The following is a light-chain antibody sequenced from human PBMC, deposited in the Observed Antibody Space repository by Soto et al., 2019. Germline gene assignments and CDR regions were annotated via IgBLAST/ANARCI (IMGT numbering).Light chain of an antibody. CDR1: SSDVGGYNY. CDR3: CSYTTSNTRQIV. CDR2: DVS. Sequence: QCVLTQPASVSGSPGQSITISCTGTSSDVGGYNYVSRYQQHPGKAPKFMIYDVSNRPSGVSNRFSGSKSGNTASLTISGLQAEDEADYYCCSYTTSNTRQIVFGTGTKVTVL. V-gene: IGLV2-14*01. J-gene: IGLJ1*01.